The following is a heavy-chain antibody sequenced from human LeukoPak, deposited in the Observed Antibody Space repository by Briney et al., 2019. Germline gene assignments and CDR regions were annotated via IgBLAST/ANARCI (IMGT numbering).Heavy chain of an antibody. Sequence: PGGSLRLSCVASGFTFSSYNMNWVRDPPRKGLEWVSYISGSGTTIYYADSVRGRFTISRGNAKNSLYLQMKSLRAEDTAVYYCARGGGSYVNWFDPWGQGTLVTVST. CDR3: ARGGGSYVNWFDP. V-gene: IGHV3-48*01. CDR1: GFTFSSYN. D-gene: IGHD1-26*01. J-gene: IGHJ5*02. CDR2: ISGSGTTI.